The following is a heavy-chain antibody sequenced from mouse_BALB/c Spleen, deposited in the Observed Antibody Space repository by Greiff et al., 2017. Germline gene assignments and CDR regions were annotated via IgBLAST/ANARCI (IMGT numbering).Heavy chain of an antibody. V-gene: IGHV1S137*01. CDR2: ISTYYGDA. CDR3: ASWRGSTMITTEYAMDY. Sequence: QVQLQQSGAELVRPGVSVKISCKGSGYTFTDYAMHWVKQSHAKSLEWIGVISTYYGDASYNQKFKGKATMTVDKSSSTAYMELARLTSEDSAIYYCASWRGSTMITTEYAMDYWGQGTSVTVSS. J-gene: IGHJ4*01. CDR1: GYTFTDYA. D-gene: IGHD2-4*01.